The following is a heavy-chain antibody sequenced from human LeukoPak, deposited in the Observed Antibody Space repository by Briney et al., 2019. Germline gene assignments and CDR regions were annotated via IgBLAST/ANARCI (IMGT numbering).Heavy chain of an antibody. D-gene: IGHD2-2*01. CDR3: ARLVVVGVIDY. CDR2: IYYSGST. CDR1: GASISSGDYY. Sequence: PSETLSLTCTGSGASISSGDYYWSWIRQPPGKGLEWIGYIYYSGSTYYNPSLKSRVTISVDTSKNQFSLKLSSVTAADTAVYYCARLVVVGVIDYWGQGTLVTVSS. V-gene: IGHV4-30-4*01. J-gene: IGHJ4*02.